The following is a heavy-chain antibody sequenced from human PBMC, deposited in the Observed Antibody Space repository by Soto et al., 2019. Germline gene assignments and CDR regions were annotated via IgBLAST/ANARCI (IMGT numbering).Heavy chain of an antibody. V-gene: IGHV3-9*01. CDR1: GFTFDDYA. CDR2: ISWNRGSI. D-gene: IGHD3-10*01. Sequence: SLRLSCAASGFTFDDYAMHWVRQAPGKGQEWVSVISWNRGSIGYADSVKGRFTISRDNAKNSLYLQMNSLRPEDSALYFCTRSRGSFDIWGQGTMVTVSS. CDR3: TRSRGSFDI. J-gene: IGHJ3*02.